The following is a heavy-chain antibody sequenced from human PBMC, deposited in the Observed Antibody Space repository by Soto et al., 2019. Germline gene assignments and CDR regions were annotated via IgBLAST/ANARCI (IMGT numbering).Heavy chain of an antibody. J-gene: IGHJ4*02. CDR1: GFTFSSYA. CDR2: IAYDGRNK. D-gene: IGHD1-1*01. CDR3: ARELDRVFDS. Sequence: QVQLVESGGGVVQPGRSLRLSCAASGFTFSSYAMHWVRQAPGKGLEWVAVIAYDGRNKYYADSVKGRFTISRDKSKNTLYLQMNSLRIEDTAVYYCARELDRVFDSWGQGTLVTVSS. V-gene: IGHV3-30*04.